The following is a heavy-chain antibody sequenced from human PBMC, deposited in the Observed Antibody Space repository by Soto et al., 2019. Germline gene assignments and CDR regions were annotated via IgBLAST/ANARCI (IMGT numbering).Heavy chain of an antibody. CDR1: GFTFSSYA. D-gene: IGHD2-21*02. V-gene: IGHV3-23*01. Sequence: GGSLRLSCAASGFTFSSYAMSWVRQAPGKGLEWVSAISGSGGSTYYADSVKGRFTISRDNSKNTLYLQMNSLRAEDTAVYYCARDFIGGNFEHTIDYWGQGTLVTVSS. J-gene: IGHJ4*02. CDR2: ISGSGGST. CDR3: ARDFIGGNFEHTIDY.